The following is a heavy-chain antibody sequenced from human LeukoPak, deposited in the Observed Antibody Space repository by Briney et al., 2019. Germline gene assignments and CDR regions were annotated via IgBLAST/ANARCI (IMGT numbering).Heavy chain of an antibody. CDR3: VRDGMAVAGTAPLDY. J-gene: IGHJ4*02. CDR2: ISGSGDIT. Sequence: PGGSLRLSCSASGFAFSSYAMHWVRQAPGKGLEYVSAISGSGDITYYADSVKGRFAISRDNSKNTLYVQMGSLTPEDAAVYYCVRDGMAVAGTAPLDYWGQGILVTVSS. CDR1: GFAFSSYA. D-gene: IGHD6-19*01. V-gene: IGHV3-64*05.